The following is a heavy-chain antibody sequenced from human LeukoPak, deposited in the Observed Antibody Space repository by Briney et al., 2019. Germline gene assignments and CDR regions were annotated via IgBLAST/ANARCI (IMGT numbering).Heavy chain of an antibody. D-gene: IGHD3-3*01. CDR2: INHSVSP. V-gene: IGHV4-34*01. Sequence: SQTLSLTCAAYGGFFSVYYSSWIRQPPGKWLEWIGEINHSVSPNYNPSLKSRVTISVDTSKNQFSLKLSSVTAADTAVYYCAREKRITIFGVVIHDAFDIWGQGTMVTVSS. CDR3: AREKRITIFGVVIHDAFDI. CDR1: GGFFSVYY. J-gene: IGHJ3*02.